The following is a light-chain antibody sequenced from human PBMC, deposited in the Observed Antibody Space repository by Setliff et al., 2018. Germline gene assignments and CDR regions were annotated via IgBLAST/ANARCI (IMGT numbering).Light chain of an antibody. CDR2: GNS. Sequence: QSALTQPPSVSGAPGRRVTISCTGSSSNIGAGYDVHWYQQLPGTAPKLLIYGNSNRPSGVPDRFSGSKSGTSASLAITGLQAEDEADYYCQSYDSSLSGSDVFGTGTKVTV. CDR1: SSNIGAGYD. CDR3: QSYDSSLSGSDV. J-gene: IGLJ1*01. V-gene: IGLV1-40*01.